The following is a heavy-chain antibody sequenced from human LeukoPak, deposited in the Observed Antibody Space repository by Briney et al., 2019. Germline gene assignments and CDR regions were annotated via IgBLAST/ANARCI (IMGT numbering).Heavy chain of an antibody. Sequence: GESLRISCKGSGYSFTSYWISWVRQMPGKGLEWMGRIDPSDSYTNYCPSFQGHVTISADKSISTAYLQWSSLKASDTAMYYCARHAEYYGSGSYYLYYGMDVWGKGTTVTVSS. D-gene: IGHD3-10*01. CDR3: ARHAEYYGSGSYYLYYGMDV. J-gene: IGHJ6*04. V-gene: IGHV5-10-1*01. CDR2: IDPSDSYT. CDR1: GYSFTSYW.